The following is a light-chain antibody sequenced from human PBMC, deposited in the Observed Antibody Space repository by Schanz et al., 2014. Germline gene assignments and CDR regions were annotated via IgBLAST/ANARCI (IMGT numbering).Light chain of an antibody. CDR2: GAS. V-gene: IGKV3-20*01. CDR3: QQYGSSPLT. Sequence: EIVLTQSPDTLSLSPGERATLYCRASESFPAWLAWYQQKPGQAPRLLIYGASDRATGIPARFSGSGSGTDFTLTISRLEPEDFAVYYCQQYGSSPLTFGGGTKVEIK. J-gene: IGKJ4*01. CDR1: ESFPAW.